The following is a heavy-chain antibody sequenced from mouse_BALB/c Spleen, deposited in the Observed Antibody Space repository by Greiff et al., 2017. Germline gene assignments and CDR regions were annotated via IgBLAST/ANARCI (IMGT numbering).Heavy chain of an antibody. D-gene: IGHD1-1*01. V-gene: IGHV1S56*01. CDR3: ARKDYYGSSYVWYFDV. CDR1: GYTFTSYD. J-gene: IGHJ1*01. CDR2: IYPGDGST. Sequence: QVQLKESGPELVKPGALVKISCKASGYTFTSYDINWVKQRPGQGLEWIGWIYPGDGSTKYNEKFKGKATLTADKSSSTAYMQLSSLTSENSAVYFCARKDYYGSSYVWYFDVWGAGTTVTVSS.